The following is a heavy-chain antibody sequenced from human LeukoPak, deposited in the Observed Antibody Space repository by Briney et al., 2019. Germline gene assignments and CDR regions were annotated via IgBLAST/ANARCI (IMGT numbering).Heavy chain of an antibody. D-gene: IGHD5-24*01. Sequence: SETLSLTCSVSGGSISTSTYYWGWIRQPPGKGLEWIGSISYSGSTYYTPSLKSRVTMSVDTSKNQFSLKLSSVTAADTAVYYCARGKEIFDYWGQGTLVTVSS. CDR2: ISYSGST. CDR3: ARGKEIFDY. V-gene: IGHV4-39*07. CDR1: GGSISTSTYY. J-gene: IGHJ4*02.